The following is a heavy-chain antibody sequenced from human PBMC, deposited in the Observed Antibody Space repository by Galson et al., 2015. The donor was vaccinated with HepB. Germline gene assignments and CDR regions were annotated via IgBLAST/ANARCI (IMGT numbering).Heavy chain of an antibody. D-gene: IGHD3-22*01. CDR3: AKWDGYYDSSGYDYFDY. J-gene: IGHJ4*02. CDR1: GFTFSSYA. CDR2: ISGSGGST. V-gene: IGHV3-23*01. Sequence: SLRLSCAASGFTFSSYAMSWVRQAPGKGLEWVSAISGSGGSTYYADSVKGRFTISRDNSKNTPYLQMNSLRAEDTAVYYCAKWDGYYDSSGYDYFDYWGQGTLVTVSS.